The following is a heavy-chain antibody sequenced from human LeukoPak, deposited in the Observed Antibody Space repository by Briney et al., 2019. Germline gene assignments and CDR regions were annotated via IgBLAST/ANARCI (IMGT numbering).Heavy chain of an antibody. J-gene: IGHJ6*03. V-gene: IGHV1-2*02. Sequence: ASVKVSCKASGYTFTGYYTHWVRPAPGQGLEWMGWINPNSGGTNYAQKFQGRVTMTRDTSISAAYMELSRLRSDDTAVYYCARDSGVAYYYMDVWGKGTTVTVSS. CDR3: ARDSGVAYYYMDV. CDR1: GYTFTGYY. CDR2: INPNSGGT. D-gene: IGHD3-10*01.